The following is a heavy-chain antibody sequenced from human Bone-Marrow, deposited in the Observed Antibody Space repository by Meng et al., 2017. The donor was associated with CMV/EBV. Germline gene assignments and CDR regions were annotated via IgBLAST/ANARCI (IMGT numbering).Heavy chain of an antibody. V-gene: IGHV4-59*01. D-gene: IGHD5-24*01. Sequence: SGTLSLTCTVSGGSISSYYRSWIRQPPGKGLEWIGYIYYSGSTNYNPYRKSRVTISVDTSKNQFSLKLSSVTAADTAVYYGGRALRDGYIYFDYWGQGTLVTVSS. CDR3: GRALRDGYIYFDY. CDR1: GGSISSYY. J-gene: IGHJ4*02. CDR2: IYYSGST.